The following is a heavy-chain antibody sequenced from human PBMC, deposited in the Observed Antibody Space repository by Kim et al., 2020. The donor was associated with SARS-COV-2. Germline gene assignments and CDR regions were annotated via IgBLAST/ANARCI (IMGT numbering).Heavy chain of an antibody. Sequence: SQTLSLTCAISGDSVSSNSAAWNWIRQSPSRGLEWLGRTYYRSKWYNDYAVSVKSRITINPDTSKNQFSLQLNSVTPEDTAVYYCARDAAPFGYSSGWYQLRVNYYYYGMAVWGQGTTVTVSS. V-gene: IGHV6-1*01. J-gene: IGHJ6*02. CDR3: ARDAAPFGYSSGWYQLRVNYYYYGMAV. D-gene: IGHD6-19*01. CDR2: TYYRSKWYN. CDR1: GDSVSSNSAA.